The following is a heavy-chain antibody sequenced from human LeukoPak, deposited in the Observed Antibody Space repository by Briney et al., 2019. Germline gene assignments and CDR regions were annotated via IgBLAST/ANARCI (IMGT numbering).Heavy chain of an antibody. CDR1: GFTFSSYW. CDR2: IKQDGSEK. Sequence: GGPLRLSCAASGFTFSSYWMSWVRQAPGKGLEWVANIKQDGSEKYYVDSVKGRFTMSRDNAKNSLYLQMNSLRAEDTAVYYCAKALSTFYSSSYYYAMDVWGQGTTVTVSS. J-gene: IGHJ6*02. CDR3: AKALSTFYSSSYYYAMDV. D-gene: IGHD6-13*01. V-gene: IGHV3-7*01.